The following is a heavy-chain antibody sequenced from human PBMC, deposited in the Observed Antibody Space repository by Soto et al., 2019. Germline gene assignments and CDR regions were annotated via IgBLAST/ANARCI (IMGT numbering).Heavy chain of an antibody. J-gene: IGHJ4*02. CDR1: GFTFSSYA. Sequence: EVQLLESGGGLVQPGGSLRLSCAASGFTFSSYAMSWVRQAPGKGLEWVSAISGSGGSTYYADSVKGRFTISRDNSKNTLYLQMNSLRAEDTAVYYCANYYYDSSAYDYWGQGTLVTVSS. CDR2: ISGSGGST. D-gene: IGHD3-22*01. CDR3: ANYYYDSSAYDY. V-gene: IGHV3-23*01.